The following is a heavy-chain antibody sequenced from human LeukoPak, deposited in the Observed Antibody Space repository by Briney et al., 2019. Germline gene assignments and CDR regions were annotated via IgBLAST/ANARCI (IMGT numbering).Heavy chain of an antibody. CDR3: AKEAPHCSSTSCYVEF. Sequence: GGSLRLSCADSGFTFSTYVMSWVRQAPGKGLEWVSGISGSGGNTYYADSVKGRFTISRDNAKNKLYLQMNSLRAEDTAVYYCAKEAPHCSSTSCYVEFWGQGTLVTVSS. CDR1: GFTFSTYV. D-gene: IGHD2-2*01. V-gene: IGHV3-23*01. CDR2: ISGSGGNT. J-gene: IGHJ4*02.